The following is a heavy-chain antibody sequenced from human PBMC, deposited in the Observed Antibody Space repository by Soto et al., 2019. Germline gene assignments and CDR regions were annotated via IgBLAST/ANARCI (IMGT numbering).Heavy chain of an antibody. Sequence: QVQLVQSGAEVKKPGASVKVSCKASGYTFTSYGISWVRQAPGQGLEWMGWISAYNGNTNYAQKLQGRVTMTTDTXXSXAXXELRSLRSDDTAVYYCARDEYYDSSGYHGHDAFDIWGQGTMVTVSS. CDR2: ISAYNGNT. CDR3: ARDEYYDSSGYHGHDAFDI. J-gene: IGHJ3*02. V-gene: IGHV1-18*01. CDR1: GYTFTSYG. D-gene: IGHD3-22*01.